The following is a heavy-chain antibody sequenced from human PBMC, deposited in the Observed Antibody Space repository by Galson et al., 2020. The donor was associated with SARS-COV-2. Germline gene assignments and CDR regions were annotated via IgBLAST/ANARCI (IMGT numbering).Heavy chain of an antibody. J-gene: IGHJ4*02. CDR1: AIPVSS. V-gene: IGHV3-23*01. Sequence: GGSLRLSCVASAIPVSSWVRQAPGKGLEWVSSITGGGDTTYHADSVKGRFTIPRDISKNTQYLQLNSRRAEDTAVYYCAKVLGLSDPFDQWGQGTRGT. CDR3: AKVLGLSDPFDQ. CDR2: ITGGGDTT. D-gene: IGHD3-16*01.